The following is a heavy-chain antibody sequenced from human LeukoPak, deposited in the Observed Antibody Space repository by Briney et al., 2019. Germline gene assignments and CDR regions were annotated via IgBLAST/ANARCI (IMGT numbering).Heavy chain of an antibody. CDR3: AKAGCSGCSCYVYFDY. V-gene: IGHV3-30*02. Sequence: GGSLRLSCAASRFTFSNYGMHWVRQAPGKGLEWVTFIRYDGSNKYYADSVKGRFTISRDNSKNTLYLQMNSLRTEDTAVYYCAKAGCSGCSCYVYFDYWGQGTLVTVSS. D-gene: IGHD2-15*01. CDR2: IRYDGSNK. CDR1: RFTFSNYG. J-gene: IGHJ4*02.